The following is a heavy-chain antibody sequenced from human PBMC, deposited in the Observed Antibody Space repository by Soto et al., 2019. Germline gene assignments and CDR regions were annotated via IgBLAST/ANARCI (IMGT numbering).Heavy chain of an antibody. CDR1: GYTFTSYA. Sequence: ASVKVSYKASGYTFTSYAMHWVRQAPGQRLEWMGWINAGNGNTKYSQKFQGRVTITRDTSASTAYMELSSLRSEDTAVYYCARVRCSGGSCPGPDNWFDPWGQGTLVTVSS. CDR3: ARVRCSGGSCPGPDNWFDP. D-gene: IGHD2-15*01. CDR2: INAGNGNT. J-gene: IGHJ5*02. V-gene: IGHV1-3*01.